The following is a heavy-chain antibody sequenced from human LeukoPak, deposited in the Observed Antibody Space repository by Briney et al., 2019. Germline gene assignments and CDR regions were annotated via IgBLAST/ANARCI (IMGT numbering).Heavy chain of an antibody. Sequence: PSETLSLTCAVSGGSISSYYWSWIRQTPGKGLEWIGYIYYSGSTNYSPSLKSRVTISVDTSKNQSSLKLTSVTAADTAVYYCARETHSGSNDYRGQGTLGTVSS. CDR3: ARETHSGSNDY. CDR1: GGSISSYY. V-gene: IGHV4-59*01. CDR2: IYYSGST. J-gene: IGHJ4*02. D-gene: IGHD3-22*01.